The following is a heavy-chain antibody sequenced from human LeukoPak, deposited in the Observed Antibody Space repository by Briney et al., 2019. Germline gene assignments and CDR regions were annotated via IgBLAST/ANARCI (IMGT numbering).Heavy chain of an antibody. CDR2: IYYSGST. V-gene: IGHV4-39*01. Sequence: SETLSLTCNVSGGSINSDNYYWGWIRQPPGKGLEWIGSIYYSGSTYYNPSLKSPVTISVDTSKNHFSLKLSSVTAADTALYYCARQGGSYYSWFDPWGQGTLVTVSS. D-gene: IGHD1-26*01. CDR1: GGSINSDNYY. J-gene: IGHJ5*02. CDR3: ARQGGSYYSWFDP.